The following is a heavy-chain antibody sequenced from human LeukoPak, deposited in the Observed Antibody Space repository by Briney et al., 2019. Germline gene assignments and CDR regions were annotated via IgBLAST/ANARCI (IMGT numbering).Heavy chain of an antibody. V-gene: IGHV3-30*03. J-gene: IGHJ4*02. CDR3: ARGTEGFDY. D-gene: IGHD1-14*01. CDR1: GFTFSSYG. Sequence: SGGSLRLSCAASGFTFSSYGMHWVREAPGKGLVWVAVISYDGSNKYYADSVKGRFTISRDNSKHTLYLQMNSLRAEDTAVYYCARGTEGFDYWGQGTLVTVSS. CDR2: ISYDGSNK.